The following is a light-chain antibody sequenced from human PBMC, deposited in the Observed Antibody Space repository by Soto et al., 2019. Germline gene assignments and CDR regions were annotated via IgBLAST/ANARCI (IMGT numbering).Light chain of an antibody. V-gene: IGKV3-20*01. CDR2: GAS. CDR1: QSVSSSY. CDR3: QQYGSSPLT. Sequence: EIVLTQSPGTLSLSPGERATLACRASQSVSSSYLAWYQQKPCQAPRLLIYGASSMATGIPDRFSGSGSGTDFTLTISRLEPEDFAVYYCQQYGSSPLTFGGGTKVEIK. J-gene: IGKJ4*01.